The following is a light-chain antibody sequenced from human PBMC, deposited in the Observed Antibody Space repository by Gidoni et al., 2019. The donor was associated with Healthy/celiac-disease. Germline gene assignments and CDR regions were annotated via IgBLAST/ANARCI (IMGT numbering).Light chain of an antibody. V-gene: IGLV2-14*01. CDR1: SSDVGAYNY. CDR3: SSYTGSSTLV. Sequence: QSALTQPASVSGSPGQSITISCTGTSSDVGAYNYVSWYQQHPGKAPKLMISEVRNRPSGISNRFSGSKSGNTASLTISGLQAEDEADYYCSSYTGSSTLVFGGGTTLTVL. CDR2: EVR. J-gene: IGLJ3*02.